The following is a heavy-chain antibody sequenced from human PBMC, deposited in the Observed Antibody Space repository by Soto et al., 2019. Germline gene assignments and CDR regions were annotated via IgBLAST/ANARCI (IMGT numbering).Heavy chain of an antibody. CDR3: ARDHPRYTSGYGLGY. J-gene: IGHJ4*02. D-gene: IGHD5-18*01. CDR1: GFTFSSYS. V-gene: IGHV3-21*01. Sequence: EVQLVESGGGLVKPGGSLRLSCAASGFTFSSYSMNWVRQAPGKGLEWVSSISSSSSYIYYADSVKGRFTISRDNAKNPLHLRMNGLRAEDTAAYYCARDHPRYTSGYGLGYWGQGTRVTVSS. CDR2: ISSSSSYI.